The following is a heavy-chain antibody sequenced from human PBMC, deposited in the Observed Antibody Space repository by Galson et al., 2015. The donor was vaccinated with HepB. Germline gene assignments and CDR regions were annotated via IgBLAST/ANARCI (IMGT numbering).Heavy chain of an antibody. J-gene: IGHJ3*02. D-gene: IGHD6-19*01. CDR3: AREFVAVAGRNSDSFDI. Sequence: SLRLSCAASGFTFSSYWMHWVRQVPGKGLVWVSRINSDGTYVNYADYGQGRFTISRDNAKNTLTLRMDSLRVEDTAVYYCAREFVAVAGRNSDSFDIWGQGTLVTVSS. CDR1: GFTFSSYW. CDR2: INSDGTYV. V-gene: IGHV3-74*01.